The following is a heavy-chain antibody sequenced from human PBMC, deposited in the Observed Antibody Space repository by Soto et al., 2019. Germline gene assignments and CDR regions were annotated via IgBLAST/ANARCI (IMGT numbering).Heavy chain of an antibody. Sequence: GGSLRLSCAASGFTFSNAWMSWVRQAPGKGLEWVGRIKSKTDGGTTEYAEPVKDRFTITRDDSKNTLYLQMNSLKNEDRAGYYCTTSSGYYVDDWGQGTLVTVSS. J-gene: IGHJ4*02. CDR2: IKSKTDGGTT. CDR3: TTSSGYYVDD. CDR1: GFTFSNAW. V-gene: IGHV3-15*01. D-gene: IGHD3-22*01.